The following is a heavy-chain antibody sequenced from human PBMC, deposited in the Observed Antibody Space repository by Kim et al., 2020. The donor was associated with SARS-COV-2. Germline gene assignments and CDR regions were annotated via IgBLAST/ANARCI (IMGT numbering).Heavy chain of an antibody. CDR2: ISDSGTPR. Sequence: GGSLRLSCAASGFTFSAYYMSWIRQPPGKGLEWVSFISDSGTPRYYADSVKGRFTISRDNAKKSLYLQMNSLRAEDTAVYFCARAQGGCDLNDVFLYFD. J-gene: IGHJ4*01. CDR1: GFTFSAYY. V-gene: IGHV3-11*04. CDR3: ARAQGGCDLNDVFLYFD. D-gene: IGHD1-26*01.